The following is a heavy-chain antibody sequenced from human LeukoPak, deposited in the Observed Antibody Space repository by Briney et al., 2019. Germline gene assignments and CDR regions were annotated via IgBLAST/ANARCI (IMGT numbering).Heavy chain of an antibody. CDR1: GYTFTGYY. CDR3: ARDKEYLEFGELSQVDY. J-gene: IGHJ4*02. V-gene: IGHV1-2*02. Sequence: ASVKVSCKASGYTFTGYYMHWVRQAPGQGLEWMGWINPNSGGTNYAQKFQGRVTMTRDTSISTAYMELSRLRSDDTAVYYCARDKEYLEFGELSQVDYWGQGTLVTVSS. D-gene: IGHD3-10*01. CDR2: INPNSGGT.